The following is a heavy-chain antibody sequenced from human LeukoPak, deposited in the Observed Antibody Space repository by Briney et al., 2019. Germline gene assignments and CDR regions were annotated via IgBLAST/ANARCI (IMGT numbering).Heavy chain of an antibody. Sequence: SETLSLTCAVYGGSFSGYYWSWIRQPPGKGLEWIGEINHSGSTNYNPSLKSRVTISVDTSKNQFSLKLSSVIAADTAVYYCARGPSIVGARGGLSYWGQGTLVTVSS. D-gene: IGHD1-26*01. CDR2: INHSGST. J-gene: IGHJ4*02. V-gene: IGHV4-34*01. CDR1: GGSFSGYY. CDR3: ARGPSIVGARGGLSY.